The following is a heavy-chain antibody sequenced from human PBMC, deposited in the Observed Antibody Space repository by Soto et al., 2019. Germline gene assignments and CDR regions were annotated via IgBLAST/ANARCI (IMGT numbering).Heavy chain of an antibody. Sequence: GGSLRLSCVTSGFTFRNYAMSWVRQAPGKGLEWVSGLSASGGNTYYADSVKGRFSISRDNSEDTLYLQLNSLRVEDTAVFYCAKGLFDDFDYWGQGTLVTV. CDR1: GFTFRNYA. V-gene: IGHV3-23*01. CDR3: AKGLFDDFDY. D-gene: IGHD3-10*02. J-gene: IGHJ4*02. CDR2: LSASGGNT.